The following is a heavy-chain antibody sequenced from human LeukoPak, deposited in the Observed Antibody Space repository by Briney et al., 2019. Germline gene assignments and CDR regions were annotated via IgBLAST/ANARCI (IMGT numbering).Heavy chain of an antibody. CDR3: SRHYDGRESGSFYEDH. CDR1: GGSINSHY. V-gene: IGHV4-59*08. J-gene: IGHJ4*02. CDR2: TNHVGNS. Sequence: SEPLSLTCTVSGGSINSHYWSWIRQPPGKGLQWIGYTNHVGNSDFNPSLKSRVTISVDTSKNQFSLKLSSVTAADTAVYYCSRHYDGRESGSFYEDHWGQGTLVIVSS. D-gene: IGHD1-26*01.